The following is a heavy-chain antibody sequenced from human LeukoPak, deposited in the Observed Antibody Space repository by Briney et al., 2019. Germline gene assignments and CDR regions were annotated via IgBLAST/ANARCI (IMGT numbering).Heavy chain of an antibody. Sequence: GGSLRLSCAASGFPFTNAWMSWVRQAPGKGLEWVGRINRKSDGETTDYAAPVRGRFTISRDDSKNTLYLQMTGLKTEDTAVYYCTTGIAVAVYYFDYWGQGTRVTVSS. CDR3: TTGIAVAVYYFDY. D-gene: IGHD6-19*01. CDR2: INRKSDGETT. J-gene: IGHJ4*02. V-gene: IGHV3-15*01. CDR1: GFPFTNAW.